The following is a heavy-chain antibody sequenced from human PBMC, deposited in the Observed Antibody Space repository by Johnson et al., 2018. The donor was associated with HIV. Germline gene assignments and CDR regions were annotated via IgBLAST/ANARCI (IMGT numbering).Heavy chain of an antibody. Sequence: VQLVESGGGVVRPGGSLTLSCEASAFTFDDYGMSWVRQAPGKGLEWVANIKQDGSEKYYVGSVKGRFTISRDNAEKSLYLQMNSLRAEDTAVYYCASGVTARAPLLIWGQGTMVTVSS. CDR3: ASGVTARAPLLI. V-gene: IGHV3-7*03. CDR2: IKQDGSEK. D-gene: IGHD6-6*01. CDR1: AFTFDDYG. J-gene: IGHJ3*02.